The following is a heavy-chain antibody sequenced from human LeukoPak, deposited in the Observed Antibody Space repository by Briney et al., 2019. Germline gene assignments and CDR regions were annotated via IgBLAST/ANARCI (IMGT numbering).Heavy chain of an antibody. CDR3: ARDYDRYYMDV. CDR1: GFTFSDYW. J-gene: IGHJ6*03. CDR2: IKTDGSST. D-gene: IGHD3-3*01. V-gene: IGHV3-74*01. Sequence: PGGSLRLSCAASGFTFSDYWMHWVRQAPGKGLVWVSRIKTDGSSTNYADSVKGRFTISRDNAKNTLYLQMNSLRAEDTAVYYCARDYDRYYMDVWGKGTTVTVSS.